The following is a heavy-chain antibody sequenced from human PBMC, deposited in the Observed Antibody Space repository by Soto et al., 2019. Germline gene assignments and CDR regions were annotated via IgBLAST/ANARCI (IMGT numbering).Heavy chain of an antibody. CDR1: GGTFSSYA. V-gene: IGHV1-69*12. CDR3: VRVVAIPGYPDN. CDR2: IVPIVDTS. J-gene: IGHJ4*02. D-gene: IGHD5-12*01. Sequence: QVQLVQSGAEVRQPASSVKVSCKTSGGTFSSYAMSWVRQAPGQGLEWMGGIVPIVDTSTYAQKFQVRVTITADESTSTVYMELSSLRSDDTAVYYFVRVVAIPGYPDNWGQGTLVTVSS.